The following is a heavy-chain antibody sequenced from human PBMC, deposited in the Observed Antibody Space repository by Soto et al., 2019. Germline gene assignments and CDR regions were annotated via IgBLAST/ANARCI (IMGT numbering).Heavy chain of an antibody. Sequence: SETLSLTCAVYGGSFSGYYWSWIRQPPGKGLEWIGEINHSGSTNYNPSLKSRVTISVDTSKNQFSLKLSSVTAADTAVYYCARHGFWSGSTAYFDYWGQGTLVTVSS. CDR1: GGSFSGYY. CDR3: ARHGFWSGSTAYFDY. J-gene: IGHJ4*02. D-gene: IGHD3-3*01. CDR2: INHSGST. V-gene: IGHV4-34*01.